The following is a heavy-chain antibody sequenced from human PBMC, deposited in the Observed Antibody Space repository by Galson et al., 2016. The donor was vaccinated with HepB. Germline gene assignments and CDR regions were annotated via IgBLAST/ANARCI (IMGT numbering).Heavy chain of an antibody. CDR1: GFIVSSSY. D-gene: IGHD2-2*01. CDR3: ARIGTECSSTSCYHY. Sequence: SLRLSCAASGFIVSSSYMTWVRQAPGKGLEWVSVIYSGGSTHYADSVKGRFTFSRDDSKNTVYLQMKSLRAEDTAVYYCARIGTECSSTSCYHYWGQGTLVTVSS. V-gene: IGHV3-53*01. CDR2: IYSGGST. J-gene: IGHJ4*02.